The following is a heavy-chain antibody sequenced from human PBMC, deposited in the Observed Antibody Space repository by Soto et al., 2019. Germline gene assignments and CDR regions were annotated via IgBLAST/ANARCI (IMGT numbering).Heavy chain of an antibody. D-gene: IGHD2-21*01. J-gene: IGHJ6*02. CDR2: IYSRGST. CDR1: GFTVSSNY. CDR3: ARGDGGGYYYYGMDV. V-gene: IGHV3-53*04. Sequence: EVQLVESGGGLVQPGGSLRLSCAASGFTVSSNYMSWVRQAPGKGLEWVSVIYSRGSTYYADSVKGRFTISRHNSKNTLHLQMNSLRAEDTAVYYCARGDGGGYYYYGMDVWGQGTTVTVSS.